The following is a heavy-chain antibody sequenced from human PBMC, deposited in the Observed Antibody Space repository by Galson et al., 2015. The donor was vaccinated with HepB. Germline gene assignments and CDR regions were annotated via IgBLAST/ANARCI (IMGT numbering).Heavy chain of an antibody. CDR1: GFTFSDYY. CDR2: ISSSSSYT. V-gene: IGHV3-11*06. J-gene: IGHJ4*02. Sequence: TLRLSCAASGFTFSDYYMSWIRQAPGKGLEWVSYISSSSSYTNYADSVKGRFTISRDNAKNSLYLQMNSLRAEDTAVYYCASLDSSGWRPTGWGQGTLVTVSS. D-gene: IGHD6-19*01. CDR3: ASLDSSGWRPTG.